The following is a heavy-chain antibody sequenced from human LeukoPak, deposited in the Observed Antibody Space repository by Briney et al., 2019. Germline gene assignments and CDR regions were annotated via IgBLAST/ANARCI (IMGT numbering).Heavy chain of an antibody. CDR2: ISGSGGST. Sequence: PGGSLRLSCAASGFTFSSYAMSWVRQAPGKGLEWVSAISGSGGSTYYADSVKGRFTISRGNSKNTLYLQMNSLRAEDTAVYYCAKDSPRFLEWLLWVDYWGQGTLVTVSS. V-gene: IGHV3-23*01. CDR3: AKDSPRFLEWLLWVDY. J-gene: IGHJ4*02. CDR1: GFTFSSYA. D-gene: IGHD3-3*01.